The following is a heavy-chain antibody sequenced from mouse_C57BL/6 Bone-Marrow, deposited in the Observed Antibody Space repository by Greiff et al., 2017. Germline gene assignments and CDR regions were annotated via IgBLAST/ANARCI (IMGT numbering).Heavy chain of an antibody. CDR2: FAPSDSYT. D-gene: IGHD3-3*01. Sequence: VQLQQPGAELVRPGTSVKLSCKASGYTFTSYWMHWVKQSPGQGLEWIGVFAPSDSYTNYNQKFKGKATLTVDTSSSTAYMQLSSLTSEDSAVYYCARERLYYFDYWGQGTTLTVSS. V-gene: IGHV1-59*01. J-gene: IGHJ2*01. CDR3: ARERLYYFDY. CDR1: GYTFTSYW.